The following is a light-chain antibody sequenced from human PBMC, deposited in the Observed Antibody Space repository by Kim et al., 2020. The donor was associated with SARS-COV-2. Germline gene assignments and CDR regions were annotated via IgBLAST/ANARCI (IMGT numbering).Light chain of an antibody. CDR2: EVT. CDR3: YSYTGSAWV. Sequence: PGRSVNTACTGTSNDIGGYNYVSWYQHHPGKVPKLIIYEVTKRPSGVPDRFSASKSGNSASLTVSGLQAEDEADYYCYSYTGSAWVFGGGTKLTVL. J-gene: IGLJ3*02. CDR1: SNDIGGYNY. V-gene: IGLV2-8*01.